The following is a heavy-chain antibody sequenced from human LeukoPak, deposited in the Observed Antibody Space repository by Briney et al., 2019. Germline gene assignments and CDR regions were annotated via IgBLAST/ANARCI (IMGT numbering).Heavy chain of an antibody. CDR1: GGSISSYY. D-gene: IGHD3-22*01. CDR2: IYYSGST. CDR3: ARVRLDYYDSSGYYYFDY. V-gene: IGHV4-59*01. J-gene: IGHJ4*02. Sequence: PSETLSLTCTVSGGSISSYYWSWIRQPPGKGLEWIGYIYYSGSTNYNPSLKSRVTISVDTSKNQFSLKLSSVTAADTAVYYCARVRLDYYDSSGYYYFDYWGQGTLVTVSS.